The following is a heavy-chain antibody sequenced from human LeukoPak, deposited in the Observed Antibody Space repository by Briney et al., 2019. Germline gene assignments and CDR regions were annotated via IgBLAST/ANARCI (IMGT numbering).Heavy chain of an antibody. CDR1: GFTFDDYG. J-gene: IGHJ4*02. CDR3: AREDSSWNSDY. Sequence: GGSLRLSCAASGFTFDDYGMSWVRQAPGKGLESVSGINWNGGSTGYAASVKGRFTISRDNAKNSLYVQMNSLRAEDTALYYCAREDSSWNSDYWGQGTLVTVSS. D-gene: IGHD6-13*01. V-gene: IGHV3-20*04. CDR2: INWNGGST.